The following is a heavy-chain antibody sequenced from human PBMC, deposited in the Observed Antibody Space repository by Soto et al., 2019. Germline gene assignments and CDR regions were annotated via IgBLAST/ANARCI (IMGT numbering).Heavy chain of an antibody. D-gene: IGHD2-15*01. CDR1: RLSLRPSGMY. Sequence: SGPTLVNPTQTLTLTSPFSRLSLRPSGMYVTWIRQPPGKALEWLARIDWDDDKFYNTSLKTRLAISKDTSKNQVVLTMTNVDPVDTATYYCARIVATPRPGYYGMDVWGQGTTVTVSS. CDR3: ARIVATPRPGYYGMDV. CDR2: IDWDDDK. J-gene: IGHJ6*02. V-gene: IGHV2-70*17.